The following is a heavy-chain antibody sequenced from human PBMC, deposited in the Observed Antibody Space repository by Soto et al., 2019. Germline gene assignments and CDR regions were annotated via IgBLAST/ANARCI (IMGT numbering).Heavy chain of an antibody. CDR3: ARGWYRDGSGSAFDI. D-gene: IGHD3-10*01. CDR2: IYHSGST. J-gene: IGHJ3*02. CDR1: GGSISSSSYY. Sequence: SETLSLTCTVSGGSISSSSYYWGWIRQPPGKGLEWIGSIYHSGSTYYNPSLKSRVTISVDTSKNQFSLMLSSVTAADTAVYYCARGWYRDGSGSAFDIWGQGTMVTVSS. V-gene: IGHV4-39*07.